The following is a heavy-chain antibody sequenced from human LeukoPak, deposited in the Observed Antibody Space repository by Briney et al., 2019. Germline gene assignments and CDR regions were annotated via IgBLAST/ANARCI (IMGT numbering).Heavy chain of an antibody. CDR2: ISRDGSST. Sequence: PGGSLRLPCASSGFNFADYAMHWVRQSPGKGLEWISLISRDGSSTYYGDAVKGRFTTSRDNSKNYLFLQMDSLRVDDTAFYFCAKDHDSGDYLAFYMDVWGKGTTVTVSS. CDR3: AKDHDSGDYLAFYMDV. V-gene: IGHV3-43D*04. J-gene: IGHJ6*03. D-gene: IGHD4-17*01. CDR1: GFNFADYA.